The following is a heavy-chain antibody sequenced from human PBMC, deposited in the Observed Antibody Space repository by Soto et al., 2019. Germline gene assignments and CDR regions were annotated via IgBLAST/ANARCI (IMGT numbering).Heavy chain of an antibody. J-gene: IGHJ6*02. Sequence: PSETLSLTCTVSGDSVSSGGYYWTWIRQRPGKGLEWIGYIFHTGSAYYSPSLKTRLSLSIDTSRGQFSLRLTSVTAADTAVYYCARPYIGSSRGLDVWGQGTTVTVSS. CDR1: GDSVSSGGYY. D-gene: IGHD5-12*01. V-gene: IGHV4-31*03. CDR2: IFHTGSA. CDR3: ARPYIGSSRGLDV.